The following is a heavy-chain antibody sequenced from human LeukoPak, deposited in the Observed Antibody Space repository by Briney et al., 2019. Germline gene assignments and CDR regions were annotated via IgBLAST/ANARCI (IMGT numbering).Heavy chain of an antibody. J-gene: IGHJ6*03. D-gene: IGHD5-24*01. CDR2: MSGSSNYI. V-gene: IGHV3-21*04. Sequence: GGSLRLSCAASGFILSSYSINWVRQAPGKGLEWVSCMSGSSNYIYYTDSVKGRFTISRDNSKNTLYLQMNSLRAEDTAVYYCAKGGRDGYNAYLWYYYYYMDVWGKGTTVTISS. CDR1: GFILSSYS. CDR3: AKGGRDGYNAYLWYYYYYMDV.